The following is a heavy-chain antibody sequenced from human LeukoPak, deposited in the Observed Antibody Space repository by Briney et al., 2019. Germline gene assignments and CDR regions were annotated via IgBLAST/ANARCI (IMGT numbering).Heavy chain of an antibody. Sequence: GASVKVSCKASGYTFTGYYVHWVRQAPGQGLEWMGWINPNSGGTNYAQKFQGRVTMTRDTSISTAYMELSRLRSDDTAVYYCVRFLEWLLGYDYWGQGTLVTVSS. CDR3: VRFLEWLLGYDY. D-gene: IGHD3-3*01. V-gene: IGHV1-2*02. J-gene: IGHJ4*02. CDR2: INPNSGGT. CDR1: GYTFTGYY.